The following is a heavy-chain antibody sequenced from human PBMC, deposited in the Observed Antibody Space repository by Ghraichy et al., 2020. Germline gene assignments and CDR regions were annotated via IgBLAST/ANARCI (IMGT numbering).Heavy chain of an antibody. CDR3: ARRTQSRGIYYYYMDV. CDR2: IYYSGST. CDR1: GGSISSYY. J-gene: IGHJ6*03. V-gene: IGHV4-59*08. Sequence: SETLSLTCTVSGGSISSYYWSWIRQPPGKGLEWIGYIYYSGSTNYNPSLKSRVTISVDTSKNQFSLKLSSVTAADTAVYYCARRTQSRGIYYYYMDVWGKGTTVTVSS. D-gene: IGHD1-14*01.